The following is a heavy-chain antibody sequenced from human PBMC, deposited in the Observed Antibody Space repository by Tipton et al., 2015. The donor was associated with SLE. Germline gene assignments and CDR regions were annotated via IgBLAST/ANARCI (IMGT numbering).Heavy chain of an antibody. J-gene: IGHJ6*02. CDR1: GFTFNNYA. Sequence: SLRLSCAASGFTFNNYAMSWVRQAPGKGLEWVSTVSGSGANTIYADSVRGRFTISRDNFKNTLYLQMNSLRAEDTAVYYCANSRAAAIDYYGMDVWGQGTTVTVSS. V-gene: IGHV3-23*01. D-gene: IGHD6-13*01. CDR3: ANSRAAAIDYYGMDV. CDR2: VSGSGANT.